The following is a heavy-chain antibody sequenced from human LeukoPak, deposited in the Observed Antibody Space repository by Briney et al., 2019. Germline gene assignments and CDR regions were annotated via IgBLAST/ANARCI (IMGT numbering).Heavy chain of an antibody. J-gene: IGHJ3*02. CDR1: GGSFSGYY. V-gene: IGHV4-34*01. Sequence: SETLSLTCAVYGGSFSGYYWSWIRQPPGKGLEWIGEINHSGSTNYNPSLKSRVTISVDTSKNQFSLKLSSVTAADTAVYYCARTPWQWLVHAFDIWGQGTMVTVSS. CDR2: INHSGST. D-gene: IGHD6-19*01. CDR3: ARTPWQWLVHAFDI.